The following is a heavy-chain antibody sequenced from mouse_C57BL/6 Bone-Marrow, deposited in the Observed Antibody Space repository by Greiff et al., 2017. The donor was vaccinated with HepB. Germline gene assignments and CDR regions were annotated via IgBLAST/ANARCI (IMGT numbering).Heavy chain of an antibody. D-gene: IGHD1-1*01. Sequence: VQLKESGPGLVKPSQSLSLTCSVTGYSITSGYYWNWIRQFPGNKLEWMGYISYDGSNNYNPSLKNRISITRDTSKNQFFLKLNSVTTEDTATYYCARDYYGSSCFAYWGQGTLVTVSA. J-gene: IGHJ3*01. CDR3: ARDYYGSSCFAY. CDR2: ISYDGSN. V-gene: IGHV3-6*01. CDR1: GYSITSGYY.